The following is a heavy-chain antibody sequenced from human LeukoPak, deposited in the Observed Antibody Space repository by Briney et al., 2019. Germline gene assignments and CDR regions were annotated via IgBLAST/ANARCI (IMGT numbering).Heavy chain of an antibody. V-gene: IGHV4-34*01. J-gene: IGHJ4*02. CDR3: ARSTQGGYSSSWYRY. Sequence: SETLSLTCTVSGGSIGSYYWSWIRQPPGKGLEWIGEINHSGSTNYNPSLKSRVTISVDTSKNQFSLKLSSVTAADTAVYYCARSTQGGYSSSWYRYWGQGTLVTVSS. D-gene: IGHD6-13*01. CDR2: INHSGST. CDR1: GGSIGSYY.